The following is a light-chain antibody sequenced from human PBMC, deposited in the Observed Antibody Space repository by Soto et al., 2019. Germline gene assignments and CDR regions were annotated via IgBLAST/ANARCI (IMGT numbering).Light chain of an antibody. CDR2: AAS. J-gene: IGKJ1*01. CDR1: QGISNY. CDR3: QKYNSGPRT. Sequence: DIQMTQSPSSLSASVGDRVTITCRASQGISNYLAWYQQKPGKVPKRLIYAASTLQSGVPSRFSGSGSGTDVALTISSMQPEDVATYYCQKYNSGPRTFGQGTKVEIK. V-gene: IGKV1-27*01.